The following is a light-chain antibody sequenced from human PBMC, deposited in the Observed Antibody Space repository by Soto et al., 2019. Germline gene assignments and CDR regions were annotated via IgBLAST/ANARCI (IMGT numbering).Light chain of an antibody. J-gene: IGKJ1*01. Sequence: DIQMTQSPSSLSASVGDRVTITCRASQGIHNYLAWYQQKPGKVPKLLNFAASTLQSGVPSRFSGSGSGRDCTLTMSSLRSEGVATYYFQKYNSAHQMFGQGTKVDIK. CDR3: QKYNSAHQM. CDR1: QGIHNY. CDR2: AAS. V-gene: IGKV1-27*01.